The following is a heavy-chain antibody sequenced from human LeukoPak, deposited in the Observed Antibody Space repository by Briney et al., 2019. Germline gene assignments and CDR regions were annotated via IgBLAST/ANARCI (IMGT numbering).Heavy chain of an antibody. J-gene: IGHJ3*02. CDR3: ARDGARDILTGYPHHAFDI. D-gene: IGHD3-9*01. V-gene: IGHV4-59*01. CDR1: GGSISSYY. CDR2: IYYSGST. Sequence: SETLSLTCTVSGGSISSYYWSWIRQPPGKGLEWIGYIYYSGSTNYNPSLKSRVTISVDTSKNQFSLKLSSVTAADTAVYYCARDGARDILTGYPHHAFDIWGQGTVVTVSS.